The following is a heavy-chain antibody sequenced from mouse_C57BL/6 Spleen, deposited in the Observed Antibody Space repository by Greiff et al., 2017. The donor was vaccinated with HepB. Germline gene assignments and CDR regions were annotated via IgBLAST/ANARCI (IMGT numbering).Heavy chain of an antibody. V-gene: IGHV3-6*01. Sequence: ESGPGLVKPSQSLSLTCSVTGYSITSGYYWNWIRQFPGNKLEWMGYISYDGSNNYNPSLKNRISITRDTSKNQFFLKLNSVTTEDTATYYCARGDYYYLDYWGQGTTLTVSS. D-gene: IGHD1-1*01. CDR3: ARGDYYYLDY. CDR1: GYSITSGYY. CDR2: ISYDGSN. J-gene: IGHJ2*01.